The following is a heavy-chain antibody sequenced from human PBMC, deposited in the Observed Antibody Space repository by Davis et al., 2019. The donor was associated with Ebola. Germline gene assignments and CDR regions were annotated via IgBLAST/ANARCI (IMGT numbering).Heavy chain of an antibody. D-gene: IGHD2-2*02. J-gene: IGHJ6*02. Sequence: ASVKVSCKASGGTFTSYGISWVRQAPGQGLEWMGWISAYNGNTNYAQKLQGRVTMTTDTSTSTAYMELRSLRSDDTAVYYCAREGDIVVVPAAIPGPGYYGMDVWGQGTTVTVSS. CDR2: ISAYNGNT. CDR1: GGTFTSYG. CDR3: AREGDIVVVPAAIPGPGYYGMDV. V-gene: IGHV1-18*01.